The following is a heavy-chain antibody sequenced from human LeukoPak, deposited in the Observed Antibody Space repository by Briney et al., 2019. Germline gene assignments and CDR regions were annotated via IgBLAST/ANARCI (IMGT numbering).Heavy chain of an antibody. D-gene: IGHD6-19*01. CDR3: ARTGAGGWYQFDY. Sequence: SETLSLTCTVSGGSISSSSYYWGWIRQPPGKGLEWIGSIYYSGSTYYNPSLKSRLTMSVDPSKNQFSLNLTSVTAADTAVYYFARTGAGGWYQFDYWGQGTLVTVSS. CDR1: GGSISSSSYY. J-gene: IGHJ4*02. CDR2: IYYSGST. V-gene: IGHV4-39*01.